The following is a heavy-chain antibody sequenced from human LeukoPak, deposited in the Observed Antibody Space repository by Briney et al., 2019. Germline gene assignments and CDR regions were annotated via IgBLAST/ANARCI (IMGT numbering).Heavy chain of an antibody. D-gene: IGHD6-19*01. CDR1: GFTFSSYA. V-gene: IGHV3-30-3*01. J-gene: IGHJ4*02. Sequence: GGSLRLSCAASGFTFSSYAMHWVRRAPGKGLEWVAVISYDGSNKYYADSVKGRFTISRDNSKNTLYLQMNSLRAEDTAVYYCARRAGYSSGWSFDYWGQGTLVTVSS. CDR2: ISYDGSNK. CDR3: ARRAGYSSGWSFDY.